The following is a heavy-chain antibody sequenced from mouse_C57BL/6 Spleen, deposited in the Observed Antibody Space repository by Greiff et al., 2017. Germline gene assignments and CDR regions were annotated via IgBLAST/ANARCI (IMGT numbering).Heavy chain of an antibody. CDR3: ARGGDWAY. CDR2: ITPDDGGT. CDR1: GFTITDYY. V-gene: IGHV1-18*01. Sequence: EVQLQQSGPELVKPGASVKIPCTASGFTITDYYMDWVKQRPEQSLEWIGSITPDDGGTIYNQKFKGKATLTVDKSSSTAYMERRSLTSEDTAVYYCARGGDWAYWGQGTLVTVSA. J-gene: IGHJ3*01. D-gene: IGHD2-13*01.